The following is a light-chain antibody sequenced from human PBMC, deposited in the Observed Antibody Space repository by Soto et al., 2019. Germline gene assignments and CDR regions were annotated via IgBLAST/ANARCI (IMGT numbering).Light chain of an antibody. Sequence: EVVLTPSPVTLSISPGERATLSCRAGQRFRVLLAWYQQKPGHAPKLLIYDAYNRGNGVPARVSCRWSWTDLTFNINKLEAEDPAIYHFPPRPMLAITFGQGTRLE. CDR3: PPRPMLAIT. CDR1: QRFRVL. J-gene: IGKJ5*01. CDR2: DAY. V-gene: IGKV3-11*01.